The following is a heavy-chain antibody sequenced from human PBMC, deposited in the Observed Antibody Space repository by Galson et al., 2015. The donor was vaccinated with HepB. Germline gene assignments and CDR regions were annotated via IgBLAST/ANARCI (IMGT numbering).Heavy chain of an antibody. CDR1: GDSVSSSTAA. J-gene: IGHJ6*02. CDR2: TYYRSKWYN. CDR3: ARDSFYDNTGYPVPRNFGVDV. D-gene: IGHD3-22*01. V-gene: IGHV6-1*01. Sequence: CAISGDSVSSSTAAWNWIRQSPSRGLEWLGRTYYRSKWYNDHAVSVKSRITINPGTSKNQFSLQLSSVTPDDTAVYYCARDSFYDNTGYPVPRNFGVDVWGQGTTVTVSS.